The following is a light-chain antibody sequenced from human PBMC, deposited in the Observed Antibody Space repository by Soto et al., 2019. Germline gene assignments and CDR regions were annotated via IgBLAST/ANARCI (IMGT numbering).Light chain of an antibody. Sequence: EIVLTQSPGTLSLSPGERATLSCRASQSVSNSYLAWYQQKPGQAPRPLISGASRRATGVPDRFSGSGSGTDFTLTISRLEPEDFATYYCQQANSFPITFGQGTRLEIK. CDR1: QSVSNSY. J-gene: IGKJ5*01. CDR2: GAS. V-gene: IGKV3-20*01. CDR3: QQANSFPIT.